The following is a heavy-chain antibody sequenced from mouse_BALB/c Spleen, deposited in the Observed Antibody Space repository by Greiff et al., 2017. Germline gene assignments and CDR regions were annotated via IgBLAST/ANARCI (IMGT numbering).Heavy chain of an antibody. D-gene: IGHD4-1*01. V-gene: IGHV5-4*02. CDR1: GFTFSDYY. J-gene: IGHJ2*01. Sequence: EVKLMASGGGLVKPGGSLKLSCAASGFTFSDYYMYWVRQTPEKRLEWVATISDGGSYTYYPDSVKGRFTSSRDNAKNNLYLQMSSLKSEDTAMYYCAREGNWDDWGQGTTLTVSS. CDR3: AREGNWDD. CDR2: ISDGGSYT.